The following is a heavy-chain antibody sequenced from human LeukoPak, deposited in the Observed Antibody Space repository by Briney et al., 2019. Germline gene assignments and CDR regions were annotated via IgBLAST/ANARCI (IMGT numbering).Heavy chain of an antibody. J-gene: IGHJ4*02. CDR1: GGTFSSYA. V-gene: IGHV1-69*13. CDR3: ARNGEGADYGFDY. Sequence: SVKVSCKASGGTFSSYAISWVRQAPGQGLEWMGGIIPIFGTANYAQKFQGRVTITADESTSTAYMELSSLRSEDTAVYYCARNGEGADYGFDYWGQGTLVTVSS. D-gene: IGHD4-17*01. CDR2: IIPIFGTA.